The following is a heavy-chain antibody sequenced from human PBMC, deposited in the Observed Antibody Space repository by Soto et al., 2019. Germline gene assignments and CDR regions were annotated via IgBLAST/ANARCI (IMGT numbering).Heavy chain of an antibody. CDR1: GFTFSNYG. V-gene: IGHV3-30*01. Sequence: GGSLRLSCAASGFTFSNYGFHWVRQAPGKGLEWVAIISYNGSNEYYADSVKGRFTISRDNPKNTLYLQMNSLRAEDTAVYYCAKDAVGATGWFDPWGQGTLVTVSS. CDR2: ISYNGSNE. J-gene: IGHJ5*02. CDR3: AKDAVGATGWFDP. D-gene: IGHD1-26*01.